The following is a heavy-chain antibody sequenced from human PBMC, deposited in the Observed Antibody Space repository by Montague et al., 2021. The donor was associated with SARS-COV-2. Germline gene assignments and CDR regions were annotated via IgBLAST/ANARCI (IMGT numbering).Heavy chain of an antibody. V-gene: IGHV1-24*01. CDR2: FDPEDGET. CDR3: ATAPPVGSTGWFDP. D-gene: IGHD3-10*01. J-gene: IGHJ5*02. Sequence: SVKVSCKVSGYTLTELSMHWVRQAPGEGLEWMGGFDPEDGETIYAQRFQGRVTMTEDTSTDTAYMELSSLRSEDTAVYYCATAPPVGSTGWFDPWGQGTLVTVSS. CDR1: GYTLTELS.